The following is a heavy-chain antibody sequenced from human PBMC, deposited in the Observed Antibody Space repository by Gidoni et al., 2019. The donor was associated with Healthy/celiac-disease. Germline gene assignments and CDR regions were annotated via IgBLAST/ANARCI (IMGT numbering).Heavy chain of an antibody. D-gene: IGHD4-17*01. CDR3: ARESLTVTTFLTHWYFDL. CDR2: IYYSGST. V-gene: IGHV4-30-4*01. J-gene: IGHJ2*01. CDR1: GGSISRGDYY. Sequence: QVQLQESGPGLVKPSQTLSLTCPVSGGSISRGDYYWSWIRQPPGKGLEWIGYIYYSGSTYYNPSLKSRVTISVDTSKNQFSLKLSSVTAADTAVYYCARESLTVTTFLTHWYFDLWGRGTLVTVSS.